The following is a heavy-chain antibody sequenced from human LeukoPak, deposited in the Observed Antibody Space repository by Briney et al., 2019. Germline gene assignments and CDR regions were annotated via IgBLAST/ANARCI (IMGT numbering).Heavy chain of an antibody. Sequence: PGGSLRLSCAASGFTFNSHAMNWVRQAPGRGLEWVSSITSSSSYIFYADSVKGRFTVSRDDATNSVYLEMNSLRAEDTAVYYCARGGDKRLARNWFDPWGQGTVVTVSS. CDR3: ARGGDKRLARNWFDP. CDR2: ITSSSSYI. D-gene: IGHD3-16*01. V-gene: IGHV3-21*01. CDR1: GFTFNSHA. J-gene: IGHJ5*02.